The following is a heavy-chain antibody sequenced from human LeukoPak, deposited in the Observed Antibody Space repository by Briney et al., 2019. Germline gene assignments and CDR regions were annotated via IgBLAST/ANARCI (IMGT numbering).Heavy chain of an antibody. CDR3: ARGLLGRGNYYYYMDV. Sequence: GASVKVSCKASGYTFTSYDINWVRQATGQGLEWMGWMNPNSGNTGYAQKFQGRVTITRNTSISTAYMELSSLRSEDTAVYYCARGLLGRGNYYYYMDVWGKGTTVTVSS. D-gene: IGHD5-24*01. CDR2: MNPNSGNT. J-gene: IGHJ6*03. CDR1: GYTFTSYD. V-gene: IGHV1-8*03.